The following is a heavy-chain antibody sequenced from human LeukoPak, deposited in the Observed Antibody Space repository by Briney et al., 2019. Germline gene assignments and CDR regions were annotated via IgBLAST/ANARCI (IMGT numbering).Heavy chain of an antibody. CDR3: ARESAVRLRSPGVFTN. V-gene: IGHV3-66*01. CDR2: IYSGGST. D-gene: IGHD3-16*01. CDR1: GFTFSSYA. J-gene: IGHJ4*02. Sequence: GGSLRLSCAASGFTFSSYAMSWVRQAPGKGLEWVSVIYSGGSTYYADSVKGRFTISRDNSKNTLYLQMNSLRAEDTAVYYCARESAVRLRSPGVFTNWGQGTLVTVSS.